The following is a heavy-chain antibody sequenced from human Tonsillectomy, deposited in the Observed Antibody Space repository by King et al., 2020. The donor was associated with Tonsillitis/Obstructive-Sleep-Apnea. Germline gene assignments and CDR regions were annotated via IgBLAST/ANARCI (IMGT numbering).Heavy chain of an antibody. J-gene: IGHJ4*02. CDR3: ARVFYVSSGYPLFDY. CDR1: GGSISSYY. V-gene: IGHV4-59*01. D-gene: IGHD3-22*01. Sequence: QLQESGPGLVKPSETLSLTCTVSGGSISSYYWSWIRQPPGKGLEWIGYIYYSGSTNYNPSLKSRVTISVDTSKNQFSLKLSSVTAADTAVYYCARVFYVSSGYPLFDYWGQGTLVTVSS. CDR2: IYYSGST.